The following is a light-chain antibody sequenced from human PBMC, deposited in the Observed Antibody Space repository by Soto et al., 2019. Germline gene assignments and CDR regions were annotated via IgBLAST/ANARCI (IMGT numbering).Light chain of an antibody. J-gene: IGKJ2*01. Sequence: DVQMTQSPSSLSASVGDRVTIICRASQSISSYLNWYQQKPGKAPKLLIYATSTLQSGVPSRFSGSGSGTDFTLTISSVQPDDFATYYCQQSFSTLMNAFGQGTKLEIK. CDR3: QQSFSTLMNA. CDR1: QSISSY. V-gene: IGKV1-39*01. CDR2: ATS.